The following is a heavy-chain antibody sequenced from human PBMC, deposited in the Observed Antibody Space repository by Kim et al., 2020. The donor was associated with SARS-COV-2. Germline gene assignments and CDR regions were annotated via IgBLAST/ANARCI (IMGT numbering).Heavy chain of an antibody. V-gene: IGHV4-34*01. CDR2: INHSGST. CDR3: ARGLGARWLQSPHGGYFDY. Sequence: SETLSLTCAVYGGSFSGYYWSWIRQPPGKGLEWIGEINHSGSTNYNPSLKSRVTISVDTSKNQFSLKLSSVTAADTAVYYCARGLGARWLQSPHGGYFDYWGQGTLVTVSS. J-gene: IGHJ4*02. CDR1: GGSFSGYY. D-gene: IGHD5-12*01.